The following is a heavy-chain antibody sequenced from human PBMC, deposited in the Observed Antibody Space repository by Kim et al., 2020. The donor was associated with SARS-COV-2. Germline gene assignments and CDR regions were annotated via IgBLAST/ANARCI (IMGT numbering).Heavy chain of an antibody. CDR1: GGSISSSSYY. CDR3: ARHGLSELYEMNWFDP. Sequence: SETLSLTCTVSGGSISSSSYYWGWIRQPPGKGLEWIGSIYYSGSTYYNPSLKSRVTISVDTSKNQFSLKLSSVTAADTAVYYCARHGLSELYEMNWFDPWGQGTLVTVSS. CDR2: IYYSGST. V-gene: IGHV4-39*01. D-gene: IGHD3-16*01. J-gene: IGHJ5*02.